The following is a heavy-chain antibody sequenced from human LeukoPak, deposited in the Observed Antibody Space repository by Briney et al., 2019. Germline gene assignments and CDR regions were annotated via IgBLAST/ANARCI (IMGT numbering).Heavy chain of an antibody. Sequence: GGSLRLSCAASGFTFSSYEMNWVRQAPGKGLAWVSYISSSGSTIYYADSVKGRFTISRDNAKNSLYLQMNSLRAEEMAVYYCARGRDGYNSDQWGQGTLVPVSS. CDR1: GFTFSSYE. J-gene: IGHJ5*02. V-gene: IGHV3-48*03. CDR3: ARGRDGYNSDQ. CDR2: ISSSGSTI. D-gene: IGHD5-24*01.